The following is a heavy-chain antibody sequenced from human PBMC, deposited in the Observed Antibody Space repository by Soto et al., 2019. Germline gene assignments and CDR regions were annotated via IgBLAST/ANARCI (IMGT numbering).Heavy chain of an antibody. D-gene: IGHD1-26*01. CDR2: IYYSGST. CDR3: ARLPRSPTPWVDD. Sequence: XETLCRPCTVSGGSMISYDWSWIRQPPGKGLEWIGYIYYSGSTNYNPSLKSRVTISVDTSKNQFSLKLSSVTAADTAVYYCARLPRSPTPWVDDWGQGTLVTLSS. CDR1: GGSMISYD. J-gene: IGHJ4*02. V-gene: IGHV4-59*01.